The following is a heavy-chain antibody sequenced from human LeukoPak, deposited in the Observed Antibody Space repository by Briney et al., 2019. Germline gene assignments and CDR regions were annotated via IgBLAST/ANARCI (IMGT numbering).Heavy chain of an antibody. D-gene: IGHD5-24*01. CDR3: AAWTDRGYNF. CDR2: INPDGSQK. J-gene: IGHJ4*02. Sequence: GESLRLSCAASGFTFSGSWMNWVRQAPGKGLEWVANINPDGSQKRFVDSVMGRFTMSRDNAKNSLYLQMNSLRVEDTAVFYCAAWTDRGYNFWGQGTLVTVSS. V-gene: IGHV3-7*01. CDR1: GFTFSGSW.